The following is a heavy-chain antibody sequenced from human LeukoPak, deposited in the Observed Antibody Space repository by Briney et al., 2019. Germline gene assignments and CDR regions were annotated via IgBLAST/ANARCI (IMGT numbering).Heavy chain of an antibody. CDR1: GFTFSNSS. J-gene: IGHJ6*04. CDR3: ARGYCSSTSCYSLDV. V-gene: IGHV1-58*01. D-gene: IGHD2-2*01. CDR2: IVVGSGNT. Sequence: SVKVSCKASGFTFSNSSVQWVRQARGHRLEWIGWIVVGSGNTNYAQKFQERVTITRDMSTSTAYMELSSLRSEDTAVYYCARGYCSSTSCYSLDVWGKGTTVTVSS.